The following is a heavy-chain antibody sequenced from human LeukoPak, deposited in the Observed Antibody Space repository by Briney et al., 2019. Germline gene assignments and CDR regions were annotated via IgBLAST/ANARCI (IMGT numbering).Heavy chain of an antibody. J-gene: IGHJ4*02. Sequence: SETLSLTCAVSGGSISSSNWWSWVRQPPGKGLEWIGEIYHSGSTNHNPSLKSRVTISVDKSKNQFSLKLSSVTAADTAVYYCARSEYYGDYDNSWGQGTLVTVSS. CDR2: IYHSGST. CDR3: ARSEYYGDYDNS. CDR1: GGSISSSNW. D-gene: IGHD4-17*01. V-gene: IGHV4-4*02.